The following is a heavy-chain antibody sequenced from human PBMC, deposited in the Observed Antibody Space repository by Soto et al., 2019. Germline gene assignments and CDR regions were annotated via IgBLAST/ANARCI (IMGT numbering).Heavy chain of an antibody. V-gene: IGHV4-39*01. Sequence: SETLSLTCTVSGDSLGSSSYYWGWIRQSPGKGLEWIGNIYYSGDTFYNPSLKSRVTISVDTSKNQFYLHLSSVTAADTAIFYCASIAAPGTTHFDFWGQGTLVTVSS. CDR3: ASIAAPGTTHFDF. CDR1: GDSLGSSSYY. J-gene: IGHJ4*02. D-gene: IGHD6-13*01. CDR2: IYYSGDT.